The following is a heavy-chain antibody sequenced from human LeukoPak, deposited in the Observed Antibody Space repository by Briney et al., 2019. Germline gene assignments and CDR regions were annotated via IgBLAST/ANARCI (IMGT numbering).Heavy chain of an antibody. CDR3: AKDPYRVVVATGNYLDP. J-gene: IGHJ5*02. V-gene: IGHV3-30*18. CDR1: GFTFSNYW. CDR2: ISHDGSNI. Sequence: PGGSLRLSCAASGFTFSNYWMHWVRQAPGKGLEWVAVISHDGSNIHYGDSVKGRFTISRDNSKNTLYLQMNSLRVEDTAVYYCAKDPYRVVVATGNYLDPWGQGTLVTVSA. D-gene: IGHD2-21*01.